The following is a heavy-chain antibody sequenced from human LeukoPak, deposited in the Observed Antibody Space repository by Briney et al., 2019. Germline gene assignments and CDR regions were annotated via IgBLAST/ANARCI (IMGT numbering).Heavy chain of an antibody. Sequence: ASVKVSCKASGYTFTGYYMHWVRQAPSQGLEWMGLINPNSGGTNFAQKFQGRVTMTRDTSISTAYMELSSLRSDDAAVYYCARNYGGNSAFDYWGQGTLVTVSS. CDR1: GYTFTGYY. J-gene: IGHJ4*02. CDR2: INPNSGGT. V-gene: IGHV1-2*02. CDR3: ARNYGGNSAFDY. D-gene: IGHD4-23*01.